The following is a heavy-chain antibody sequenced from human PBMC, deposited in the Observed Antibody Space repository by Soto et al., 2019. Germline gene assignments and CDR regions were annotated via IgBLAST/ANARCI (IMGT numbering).Heavy chain of an antibody. CDR3: ASTKNWGSNYYYGMDV. D-gene: IGHD7-27*01. CDR2: IYYSGST. CDR1: GGSISSYY. J-gene: IGHJ6*02. Sequence: PSETLSLTCTVSGGSISSYYWSWIRQPPGKGLEWIGYIYYSGSTNYNPSLKSRVTISVDTSKNQFSLKLSSVTAADTAVYYCASTKNWGSNYYYGMDVWGQGTTVTVSS. V-gene: IGHV4-59*01.